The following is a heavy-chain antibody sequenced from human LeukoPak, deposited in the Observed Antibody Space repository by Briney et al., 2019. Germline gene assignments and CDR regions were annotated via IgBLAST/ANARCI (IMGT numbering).Heavy chain of an antibody. Sequence: ASVKVSCKASGYTFTSYYMHWVRQAPGQGLEWMGWINPNSGGTNYAQKFQGRVTMTRDTSISTAYMELSRLRSDDTAVYYCARDYGGSYYSAFDIWGQGTMVTVSS. CDR3: ARDYGGSYYSAFDI. CDR1: GYTFTSYY. CDR2: INPNSGGT. D-gene: IGHD1-26*01. J-gene: IGHJ3*02. V-gene: IGHV1-2*02.